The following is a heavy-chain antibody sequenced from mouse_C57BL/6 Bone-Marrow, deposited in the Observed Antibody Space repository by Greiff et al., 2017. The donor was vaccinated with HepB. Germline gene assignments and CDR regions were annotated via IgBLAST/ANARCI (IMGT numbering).Heavy chain of an antibody. J-gene: IGHJ3*01. CDR2: ISSGGSYT. Sequence: DVQLVESGGDLVKPGGSLKLSCAASGFTFSSYGMSWVRQTPDKRLEWVATISSGGSYTYYPDSVKGRFTISRDNAKNTLYLQMSSLKSEDTAMYYCARHLVWFAYWGQGTLVTVSA. CDR1: GFTFSSYG. CDR3: ARHLVWFAY. V-gene: IGHV5-6*01.